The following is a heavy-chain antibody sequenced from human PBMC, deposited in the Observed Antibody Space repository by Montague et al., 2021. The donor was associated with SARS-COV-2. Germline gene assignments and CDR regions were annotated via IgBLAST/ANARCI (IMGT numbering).Heavy chain of an antibody. J-gene: IGHJ6*02. CDR2: IGTAGDT. CDR1: GFTFSSYD. D-gene: IGHD3-10*01. Sequence: SLRLSCAASGFTFSSYDMHWVRQATGKGLEWVSAIGTAGDTYYPGSVKGRFTISRENAKNSLYLQMNSLRAGDTAVYYCARGVTTVQGVISRYYYYYGMDVWGQGTTVTVSS. V-gene: IGHV3-13*04. CDR3: ARGVTTVQGVISRYYYYYGMDV.